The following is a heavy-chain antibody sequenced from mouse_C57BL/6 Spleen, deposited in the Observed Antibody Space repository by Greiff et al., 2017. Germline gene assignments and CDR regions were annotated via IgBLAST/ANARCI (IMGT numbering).Heavy chain of an antibody. CDR2: IYPGNSDT. CDR1: GYTFTSYW. J-gene: IGHJ3*01. CDR3: TREGDYDGGFAY. D-gene: IGHD2-4*01. Sequence: EVQLQQSGTVLARPGASVKMSCKTSGYTFTSYWMHWVKQRPGQGLEWIGAIYPGNSDTSYNQKFKGKAKLTAVTSASTAYMELSSRTNEDSAVYYWTREGDYDGGFAYWGQGTLVTVSA. V-gene: IGHV1-5*01.